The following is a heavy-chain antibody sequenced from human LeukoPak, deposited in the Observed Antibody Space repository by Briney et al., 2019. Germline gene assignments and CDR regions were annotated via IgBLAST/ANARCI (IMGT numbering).Heavy chain of an antibody. J-gene: IGHJ1*01. CDR3: ARDRSYFARSGYYGIDR. CDR1: GYTFTVYN. D-gene: IGHD3-22*01. Sequence: ASVKVSCKASGYTFTVYNMHGVRQAPGQGLEWMGWINPNSGGTNYAQKFQDRVTMTTDTSISTAYMELSRLRSDDTAFYYCARDRSYFARSGYYGIDRWGQGTLVTVSS. CDR2: INPNSGGT. V-gene: IGHV1-2*02.